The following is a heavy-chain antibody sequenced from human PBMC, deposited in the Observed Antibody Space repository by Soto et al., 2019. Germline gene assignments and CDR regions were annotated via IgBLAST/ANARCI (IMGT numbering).Heavy chain of an antibody. CDR3: ARGESPYYDILTGYSYYYGMDV. V-gene: IGHV1-69*13. J-gene: IGHJ6*02. D-gene: IGHD3-9*01. CDR1: GGTFSSYA. Sequence: SVKVSCKASGGTFSSYAISWVRQAPGQGLEWMGGIIPIFGTANYAQKFQGRVTITADESTSTAYMELSSLRSEDTAVYYCARGESPYYDILTGYSYYYGMDVWGQGTTVTVSS. CDR2: IIPIFGTA.